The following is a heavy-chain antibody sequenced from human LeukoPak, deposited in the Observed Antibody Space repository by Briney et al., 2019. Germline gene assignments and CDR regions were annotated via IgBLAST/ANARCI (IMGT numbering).Heavy chain of an antibody. CDR1: GYTFTGYY. D-gene: IGHD3-10*01. Sequence: ASVKVSCKASGYTFTGYYMHWVRQAPGQGLEWMGWINPNSGGTNYAQKFQGRVTMTRDTSISTAYMELSRLRSDDTAVYYCAKANYGSGVVWFDPWGQGTLVTVSS. CDR2: INPNSGGT. CDR3: AKANYGSGVVWFDP. J-gene: IGHJ5*02. V-gene: IGHV1-2*02.